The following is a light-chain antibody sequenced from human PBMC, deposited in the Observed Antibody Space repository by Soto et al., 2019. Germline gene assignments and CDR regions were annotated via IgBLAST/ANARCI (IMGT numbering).Light chain of an antibody. CDR3: SSYVSSSTFVV. V-gene: IGLV2-14*01. J-gene: IGLJ2*01. Sequence: QSALTQPASVSGSHGLSITISCTGTSRDVGGYNYVSWHQQHPGKAPKVIITEVSNRPSGVSNRFSGSKSGNTASLTISGLQAEDEADYYCSSYVSSSTFVVFGGGTNVTVL. CDR1: SRDVGGYNY. CDR2: EVS.